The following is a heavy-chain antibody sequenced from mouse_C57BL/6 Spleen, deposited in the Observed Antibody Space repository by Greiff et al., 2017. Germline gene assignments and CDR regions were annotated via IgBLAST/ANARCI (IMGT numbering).Heavy chain of an antibody. CDR3: VRHALYGRGVDD. CDR2: ISGGGGNT. J-gene: IGHJ2*01. D-gene: IGHD1-1*01. V-gene: IGHV5-9*01. Sequence: EVKVVESGGGLVKPGGSLKLSCAASGFTFSSYTMSWVRQTPEKRLEWVATISGGGGNTYYPDSVKGRFTISRDNAKNTLYLQMSSLRSEDTALYYCVRHALYGRGVDDWGRGATLTVSS. CDR1: GFTFSSYT.